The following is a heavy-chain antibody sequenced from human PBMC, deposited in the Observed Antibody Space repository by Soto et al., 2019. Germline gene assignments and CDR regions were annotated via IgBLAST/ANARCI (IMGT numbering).Heavy chain of an antibody. D-gene: IGHD3-16*02. V-gene: IGHV4-34*01. CDR2: INHSGST. CDR1: GGSFSGYY. Sequence: SETLSLTCAVYGGSFSGYYWRWIRQPPGKGLEWSGEINHSGSTNYNPSLKSRVTISVDTSKNQFPLKLSSVTAEDTAVYYCASSDDYVWGSYRYTDPDAFGIWGQGTMVTVSS. J-gene: IGHJ3*02. CDR3: ASSDDYVWGSYRYTDPDAFGI.